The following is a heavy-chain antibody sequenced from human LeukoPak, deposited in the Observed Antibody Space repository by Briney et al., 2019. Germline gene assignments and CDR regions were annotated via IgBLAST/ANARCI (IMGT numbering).Heavy chain of an antibody. J-gene: IGHJ6*02. Sequence: ASVKVSCKASGYTFTSYDTNWVRQATGQGLEWMGWMNPNSGNTGYAQKFQGRVTMTRNTSISTAYMELSSLRSEDTAVYYCARGLSYSNFFYYYYGMDVWGQGTTVTVSS. CDR2: MNPNSGNT. CDR3: ARGLSYSNFFYYYYGMDV. CDR1: GYTFTSYD. V-gene: IGHV1-8*01. D-gene: IGHD4-4*01.